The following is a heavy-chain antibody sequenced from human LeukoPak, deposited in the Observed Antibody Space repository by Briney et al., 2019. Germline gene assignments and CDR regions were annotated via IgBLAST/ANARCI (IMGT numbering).Heavy chain of an antibody. V-gene: IGHV3-7*03. D-gene: IGHD6-13*01. J-gene: IGHJ4*02. CDR2: IRQDGDTK. CDR1: GFPFNAYW. Sequence: GGSLRLSCAASGFPFNAYWMTWVRQAPGKRLEWVANIRQDGDTKYYVDSVKGRFTISRDNAMNSLYLQMNSLRAEDTAIYYCARSLPYGTTWYGRSDFWGQGTLVTVSS. CDR3: ARSLPYGTTWYGRSDF.